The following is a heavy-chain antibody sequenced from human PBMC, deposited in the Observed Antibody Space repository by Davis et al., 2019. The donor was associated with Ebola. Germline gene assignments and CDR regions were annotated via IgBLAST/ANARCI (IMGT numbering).Heavy chain of an antibody. CDR2: INHSGST. V-gene: IGHV4-34*01. D-gene: IGHD6-13*01. CDR1: GGSFRGYY. Sequence: MPSETLSLTCAVYGGSFRGYYWSWIRQPPGKGLEWIGEINHSGSTNYNPSLKSRVTISVDTSKNQFSLKLSSVTAADTAVYYCARRGAAAGYFDYWGQGTLVTVSS. CDR3: ARRGAAAGYFDY. J-gene: IGHJ4*02.